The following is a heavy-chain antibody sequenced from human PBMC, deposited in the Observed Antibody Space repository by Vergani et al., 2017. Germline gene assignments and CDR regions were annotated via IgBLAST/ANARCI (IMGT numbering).Heavy chain of an antibody. CDR3: ARRDGYNSRQFDY. CDR1: GFTFSSYS. V-gene: IGHV3-21*01. CDR2: ISSSSSYI. Sequence: EVQLVESGGGLVQPGGSLRLSCAASGFTFSSYSMNWVRQAPGKGLEWVSSISSSSSYIYYADSVKGRFTISRDNAKNSLYLQMNSLRAEDTAVYYCARRDGYNSRQFDYWGQGTLVTVSS. D-gene: IGHD5-24*01. J-gene: IGHJ4*02.